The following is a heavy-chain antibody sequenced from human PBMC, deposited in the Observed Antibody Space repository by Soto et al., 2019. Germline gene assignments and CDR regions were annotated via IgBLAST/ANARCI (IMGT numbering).Heavy chain of an antibody. CDR3: ARDRYYDSSGYFSY. CDR1: GGTFSSYA. J-gene: IGHJ4*02. V-gene: IGHV1-69*13. D-gene: IGHD3-22*01. Sequence: GASVKVSCKASGGTFSSYAISWVRQAPGQGLEWMGGIIPIFGTANYAQKFQGRVTITADESTSTAYMELSSLRSDDTAVYYCARDRYYDSSGYFSYWGQGTLVTVSS. CDR2: IIPIFGTA.